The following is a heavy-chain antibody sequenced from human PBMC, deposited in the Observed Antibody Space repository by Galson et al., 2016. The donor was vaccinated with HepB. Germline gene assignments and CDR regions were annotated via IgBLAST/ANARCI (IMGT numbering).Heavy chain of an antibody. D-gene: IGHD7-27*01. CDR2: IKNDG. Sequence: SLRLSCAASGFTFSRHWMHWVRQAPGKRLVWVSRIKNDGNYAGALEGRFTSTRDNAKNTRYLVMNSLRVEDTAIYYCASDGLGAFVLWGRGTMVTVSS. CDR1: GFTFSRHW. CDR3: ASDGLGAFVL. J-gene: IGHJ3*01. V-gene: IGHV3-74*01.